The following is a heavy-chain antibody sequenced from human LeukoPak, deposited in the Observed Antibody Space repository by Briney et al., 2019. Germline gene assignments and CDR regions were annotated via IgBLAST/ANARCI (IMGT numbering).Heavy chain of an antibody. Sequence: GGSLRLSCAASGFTFSSYSMNWVRQAPGKGLEWVSSISSSSSTYYADSVKGRFTIFRDNSKNTVYLQMNSLRAEDTALYYCARYYYDSSGYPYYFDYWGQGTLVTVSS. CDR1: GFTFSSYS. J-gene: IGHJ4*02. CDR3: ARYYYDSSGYPYYFDY. V-gene: IGHV3-21*04. D-gene: IGHD3-22*01. CDR2: ISSSSST.